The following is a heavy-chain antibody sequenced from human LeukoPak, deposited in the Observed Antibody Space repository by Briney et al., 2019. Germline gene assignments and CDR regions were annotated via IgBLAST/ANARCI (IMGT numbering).Heavy chain of an antibody. V-gene: IGHV1-2*02. CDR3: ARLFLHYYYMDV. CDR1: GYTFTGYY. J-gene: IGHJ6*03. Sequence: ASVKVSCKASGYTFTGYYMHWVRQAPGQGLEWMGWINPNSGGTNYAQKFQGRVTMTRDTSISTAYMELSRLRSDDTAVYYCARLFLHYYYMDVWGKGTTVTISS. CDR2: INPNSGGT.